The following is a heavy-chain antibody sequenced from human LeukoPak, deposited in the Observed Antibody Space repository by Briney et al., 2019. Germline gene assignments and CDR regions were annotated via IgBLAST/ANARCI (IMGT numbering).Heavy chain of an antibody. CDR1: GGSISSGDYY. CDR2: IYYSGST. Sequence: SETLSLTCTVSGGSISSGDYYWSWIRQPPGKGLEWIGYIYYSGSTYYNPSLKSRVTISVDTSKNQFSLKLSSVTAADTAVYYCALPRLVAGFWYFDYWGQGTLVTVSS. CDR3: ALPRLVAGFWYFDY. J-gene: IGHJ4*02. D-gene: IGHD6-19*01. V-gene: IGHV4-30-4*08.